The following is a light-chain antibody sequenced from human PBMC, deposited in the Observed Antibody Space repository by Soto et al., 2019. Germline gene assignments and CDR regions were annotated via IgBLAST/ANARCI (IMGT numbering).Light chain of an antibody. CDR1: QSVSSK. CDR3: QQSYSPHQIT. CDR2: GAS. J-gene: IGKJ5*01. Sequence: EIVMTQSPATLSVSPGERATLSCRASQSVSSKLAWYQQKPGQAPRLLIYGASTRATGIPASFSGSGSGTDFTLTISSLQTEDFATYYCQQSYSPHQITFGQGTRLEIK. V-gene: IGKV3-15*01.